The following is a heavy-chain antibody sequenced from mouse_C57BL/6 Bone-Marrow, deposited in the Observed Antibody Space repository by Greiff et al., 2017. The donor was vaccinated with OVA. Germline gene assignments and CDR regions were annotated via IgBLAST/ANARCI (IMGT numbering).Heavy chain of an antibody. J-gene: IGHJ1*03. Sequence: EVQRVESGGGLVKPGGSLKLSCAASGFTFSSYAMSWVRQTPEKRLEWVATISDGGSYTYYPDNVKGRFTISRDNAKNNLYLQMSHLKSEDTAMYYCARDNYGSSYWYFDVWGTGTTVTVSS. CDR1: GFTFSSYA. V-gene: IGHV5-4*01. CDR3: ARDNYGSSYWYFDV. CDR2: ISDGGSYT. D-gene: IGHD1-1*01.